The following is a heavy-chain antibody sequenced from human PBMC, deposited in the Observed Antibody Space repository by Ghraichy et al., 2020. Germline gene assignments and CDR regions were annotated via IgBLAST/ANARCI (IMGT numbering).Heavy chain of an antibody. CDR3: AKGGVLRGVFDC. CDR1: GFTFSNYA. J-gene: IGHJ4*02. D-gene: IGHD3-10*01. Sequence: GGSLRLSCAAAGFTFSNYAMSWVRQAPGKGLEYVSALTNSGDNTYYADSVKGRFTISRDNSKTTLYLQMNSLRAEDTAVYYCAKGGVLRGVFDCWGQGTLVTVSS. V-gene: IGHV3-23*01. CDR2: LTNSGDNT.